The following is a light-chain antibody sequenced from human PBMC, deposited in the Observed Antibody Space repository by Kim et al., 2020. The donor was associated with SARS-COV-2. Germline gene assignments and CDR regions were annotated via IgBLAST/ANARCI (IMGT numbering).Light chain of an antibody. V-gene: IGKV3-15*01. CDR3: QHWGT. J-gene: IGKJ1*01. CDR1: QNIANN. Sequence: EIDVTQSPATLSVSPGEGATLSCRASQNIANNLGWYHQKPGQPPRLLIYGASTRAPGVPARFSGGGSGTEFTLSISSLQSEDFGVYYCQHWGTFGQGTKVVIK. CDR2: GAS.